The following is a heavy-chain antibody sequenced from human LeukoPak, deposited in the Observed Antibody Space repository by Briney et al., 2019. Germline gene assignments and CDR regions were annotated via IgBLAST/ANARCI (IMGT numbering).Heavy chain of an antibody. D-gene: IGHD2-2*01. J-gene: IGHJ3*02. CDR3: ARASVYCSSTSCYARPDAFDI. CDR1: GYTFTSYY. Sequence: ASVKVSCKASGYTFTSYYMHWVRQAPGQGLEWMGWINTNTGNPTYAQGFTGRFVFSLDTSVSTAYLQISSLKAEDTAVYYCARASVYCSSTSCYARPDAFDIWGQGTMVTVSS. CDR2: INTNTGNP. V-gene: IGHV7-4-1*02.